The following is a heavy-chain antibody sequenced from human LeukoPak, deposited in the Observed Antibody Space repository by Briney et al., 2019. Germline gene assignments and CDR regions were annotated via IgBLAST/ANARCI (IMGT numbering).Heavy chain of an antibody. V-gene: IGHV3-30*02. J-gene: IGHJ3*02. CDR1: GFTFSSYG. CDR3: AREGNYGGNSVAFDI. Sequence: GGSLRLSCAASGFTFSSYGMHWVRQAPGKGLEWVAFIRYDGSNKYYADSVKGRFTISRDNAKNSLYLRMNSLRAEDTAVYYCAREGNYGGNSVAFDIWGQGTMVTVSS. D-gene: IGHD4-23*01. CDR2: IRYDGSNK.